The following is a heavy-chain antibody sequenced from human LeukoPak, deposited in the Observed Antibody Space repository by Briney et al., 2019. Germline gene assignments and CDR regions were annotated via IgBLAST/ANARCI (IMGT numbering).Heavy chain of an antibody. D-gene: IGHD6-19*01. CDR2: IYYSGST. CDR3: ARRRVLQWLVPLTADFDY. Sequence: PSETLSLTCTVSGGSISSYYWSWIRQPPGKGLEWIGYIYYSGSTNYNPSLKSRVTISVDTSKNQFSLKLSSVTAADTAVYYCARRRVLQWLVPLTADFDYWGQGTLVTVSS. J-gene: IGHJ4*02. V-gene: IGHV4-59*12. CDR1: GGSISSYY.